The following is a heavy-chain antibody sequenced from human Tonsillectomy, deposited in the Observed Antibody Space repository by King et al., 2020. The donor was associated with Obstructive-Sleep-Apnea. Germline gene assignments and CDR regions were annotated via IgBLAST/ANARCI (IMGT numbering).Heavy chain of an antibody. J-gene: IGHJ6*02. D-gene: IGHD1-1*01. CDR2: RKQVGSER. CDR1: GFTFSSYW. CDR3: ARELNWNDFHYYGMDV. Sequence: VQLVESGGGLVQPGGSLRLSCAASGFTFSSYWMSWVRQAPGKGLEWVANRKQVGSERYYVDSLKGRFTISRDNAKKPLYLQMNSLRAEETAVYYCARELNWNDFHYYGMDVWGQGTTVTVSS. V-gene: IGHV3-7*03.